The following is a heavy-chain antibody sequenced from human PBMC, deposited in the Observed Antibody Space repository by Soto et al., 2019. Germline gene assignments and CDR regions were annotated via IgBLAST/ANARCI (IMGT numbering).Heavy chain of an antibody. J-gene: IGHJ6*02. CDR3: ARSPAYYYDSSGYYYYYYGMDV. D-gene: IGHD3-22*01. CDR2: IYYSGST. CDR1: GGSVSSSSYY. Sequence: PSETLSLTCTVSGGSVSSSSYYLGWIRQPPGKGLEWIGSIYYSGSTYYNPSLKSRVTISVDTSKNQFSLKLSSVTAADTAVYYCARSPAYYYDSSGYYYYYYGMDVWGQGTTVT. V-gene: IGHV4-39*01.